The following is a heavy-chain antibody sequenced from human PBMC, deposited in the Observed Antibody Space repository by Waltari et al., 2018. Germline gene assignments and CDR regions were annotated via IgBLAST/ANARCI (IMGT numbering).Heavy chain of an antibody. D-gene: IGHD6-13*01. J-gene: IGHJ4*02. CDR2: IKTDGSET. CDR1: GFTFSRSW. CDR3: AIGGVETSWYWRY. Sequence: EVQVVESGGGLVQPGGSLRRSCAASGFTFSRSWITWGRQAPGKGLEWVANIKTDGSETYYVDSVKGRFTISRDNTKNSLYLQMSSLRAEDTAVYYCAIGGVETSWYWRYWGQGTLVTVSS. V-gene: IGHV3-7*01.